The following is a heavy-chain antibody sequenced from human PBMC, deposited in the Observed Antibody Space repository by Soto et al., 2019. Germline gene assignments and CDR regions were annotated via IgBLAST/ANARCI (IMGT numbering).Heavy chain of an antibody. D-gene: IGHD3-22*01. CDR3: ARDRIYYESSGYYWDYFDY. CDR1: GGSFSGYY. Sequence: SETLSLTCAVYGGSFSGYYWSWIRQPPGKGLEWIGEINHSGSTNYNPSLKSRVTISVDTSKNQFSLKLSSVTAADTAVYYCARDRIYYESSGYYWDYFDYWGQGTLVTVSS. CDR2: INHSGST. J-gene: IGHJ4*02. V-gene: IGHV4-34*01.